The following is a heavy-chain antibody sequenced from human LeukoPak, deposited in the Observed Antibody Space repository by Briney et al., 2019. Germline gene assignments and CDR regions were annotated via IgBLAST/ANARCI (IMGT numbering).Heavy chain of an antibody. Sequence: PSETLSLTCTVSGGSISSYYWSWIRQPPGKGLEWIGYIYYSGTTNYNPSLKSRVTIAVDTSKNQFSLKLSSVTAADTAVYYCARGVYIAAAQYGYWGQGTLVTVSS. CDR1: GGSISSYY. CDR2: IYYSGTT. D-gene: IGHD6-13*01. J-gene: IGHJ4*02. CDR3: ARGVYIAAAQYGY. V-gene: IGHV4-59*01.